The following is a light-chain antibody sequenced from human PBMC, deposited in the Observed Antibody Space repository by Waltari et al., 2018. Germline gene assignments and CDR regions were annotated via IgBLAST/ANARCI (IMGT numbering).Light chain of an antibody. CDR1: QSVYSSY. CDR3: QQYGDSLWA. CDR2: GAK. J-gene: IGKJ1*01. V-gene: IGKV3-20*01. Sequence: EIVLTQSPGTLSLSPGKRATLSCRASQSVYSSYLAWYQQKPGQAPRLLIYGAKNRAAGIPDRFSGSGSGTDFTLTISRLKAEDFAVYYCQQYGDSLWAFGQGTKVEIK.